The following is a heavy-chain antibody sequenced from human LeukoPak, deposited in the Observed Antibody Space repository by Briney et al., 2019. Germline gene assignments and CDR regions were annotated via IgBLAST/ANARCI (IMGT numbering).Heavy chain of an antibody. Sequence: SSVKVSCKASGGTFSSYAISWVRQAPGQGLEWMGRIIPIFGTANYAQKFQGRVTITTDESTSTVYMELSSLRSEDTAVYYCARVRLHVDNGVWLTYYMDVWGKGTTVTVSS. D-gene: IGHD2-8*01. J-gene: IGHJ6*03. CDR3: ARVRLHVDNGVWLTYYMDV. CDR2: IIPIFGTA. V-gene: IGHV1-69*05. CDR1: GGTFSSYA.